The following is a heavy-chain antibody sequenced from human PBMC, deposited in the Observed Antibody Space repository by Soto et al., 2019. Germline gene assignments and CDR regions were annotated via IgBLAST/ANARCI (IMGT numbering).Heavy chain of an antibody. J-gene: IGHJ3*02. V-gene: IGHV3-33*01. CDR2: IWYDGSNK. CDR1: GFTFSSYG. CDR3: ARDDRYCSGGSCHAEGSDAFDI. Sequence: QVQLVESGGGVVQPGRSLRLSCAASGFTFSSYGMHWVRQAPGKGLEWVAVIWYDGSNKYYADSVKGRFTISRDNSKNTLYLQMNSLRAEDTAVYYCARDDRYCSGGSCHAEGSDAFDIWGQGTMVTVSS. D-gene: IGHD2-15*01.